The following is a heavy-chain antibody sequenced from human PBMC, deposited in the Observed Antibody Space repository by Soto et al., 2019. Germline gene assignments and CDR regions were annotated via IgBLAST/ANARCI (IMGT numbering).Heavy chain of an antibody. J-gene: IGHJ4*02. CDR1: GGTFSSYA. CDR3: ARESRYCSGGSCYCLPGSDY. Sequence: QVQLVQSGAEVKKPGSSVKVSCKASGGTFSSYAISWVRQAPGQGREWMGGIIPTFGTANYAQKLQGRVTINADEHQSTAYMELSSLRSEDTAVYYCARESRYCSGGSCYCLPGSDYWGQGTLVTVSS. D-gene: IGHD2-15*01. CDR2: IIPTFGTA. V-gene: IGHV1-69*12.